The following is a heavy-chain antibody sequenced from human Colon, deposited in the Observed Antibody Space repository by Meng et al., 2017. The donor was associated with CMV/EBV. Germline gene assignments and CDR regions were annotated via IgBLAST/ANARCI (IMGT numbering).Heavy chain of an antibody. CDR3: ARGGQLGILVYFEL. V-gene: IGHV1-46*02. J-gene: IGHJ4*02. CDR1: GYVLNDYS. D-gene: IGHD1-14*01. Sequence: ASVKVSCKASGYVLNDYSMHWVRQAPGQGLEWIGVMYPSGDFTHYEQKFQGRVIMTRDTSTSTFYVELSSLTSEDTAVYYCARGGQLGILVYFELWGPGTLVTVSS. CDR2: MYPSGDFT.